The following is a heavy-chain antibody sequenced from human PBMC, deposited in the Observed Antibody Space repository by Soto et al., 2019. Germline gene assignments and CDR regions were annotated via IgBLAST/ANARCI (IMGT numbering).Heavy chain of an antibody. CDR1: GFMFSTYA. V-gene: IGHV3-30-3*01. D-gene: IGHD6-19*01. Sequence: QAGGSLRLSCAASGFMFSTYAMHWVRQAPGKGLEWVAVISYDGSDIYYGDSGKGRFTISRDNSRNTLYLEMNSLQTEDTAVFYCARDQGRTVTRGDWFDPWGQGTLVTVSS. CDR2: ISYDGSDI. J-gene: IGHJ5*02. CDR3: ARDQGRTVTRGDWFDP.